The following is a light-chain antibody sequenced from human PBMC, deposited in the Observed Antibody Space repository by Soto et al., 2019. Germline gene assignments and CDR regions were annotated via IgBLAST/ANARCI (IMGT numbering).Light chain of an antibody. V-gene: IGLV2-14*01. CDR2: EVS. CDR3: SAYTNIGTLV. J-gene: IGLJ3*02. CDR1: RDDVGGYNY. Sequence: QCALTQAASGSGSPGQSITISCTGTRDDVGGYNYVSWYQQYPGKAPKLMIYEVSYRPSGVSNRFSGSRSGHTASLSISGLQAEDEADYYCSAYTNIGTLVFGGGTKLTVL.